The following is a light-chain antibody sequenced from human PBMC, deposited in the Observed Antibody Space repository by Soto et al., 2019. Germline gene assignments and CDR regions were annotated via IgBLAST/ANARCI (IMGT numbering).Light chain of an antibody. CDR3: QQYASSPLLT. CDR2: GTS. CDR1: QTIGRNY. V-gene: IGKV3-20*01. J-gene: IGKJ4*01. Sequence: EIVLTQSPGTLSLSPGATATLSFRASQTIGRNYLAWYQQKPVQAPRLLLFGTSTMATGIPDRFSGSGSGTDFTLSISRLEPEDFAVYYCQQYASSPLLTFGGGTKVEIK.